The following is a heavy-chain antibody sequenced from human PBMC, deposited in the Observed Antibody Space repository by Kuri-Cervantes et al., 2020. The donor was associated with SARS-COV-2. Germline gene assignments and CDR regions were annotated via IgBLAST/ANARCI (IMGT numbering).Heavy chain of an antibody. J-gene: IGHJ4*02. D-gene: IGHD6-19*01. CDR1: GFTFSSYA. V-gene: IGHV3-23*01. CDR2: LSVSGGNT. Sequence: LSLTCAASGFTFSSYAMTWVRQAPGKGLEWVSSLSVSGGNTYYADSVKGRFTISRDNSRHTLYLQMNSLSAEDTAVYYCAKDLAVAESEDDSWGQGALVTVSS. CDR3: AKDLAVAESEDDS.